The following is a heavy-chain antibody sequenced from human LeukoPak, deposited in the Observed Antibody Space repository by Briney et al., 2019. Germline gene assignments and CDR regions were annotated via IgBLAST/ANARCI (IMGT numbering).Heavy chain of an antibody. D-gene: IGHD6-19*01. CDR1: GYTFTSYY. J-gene: IGHJ4*02. CDR3: ARDGWSAIAVAGTSDY. Sequence: ASVKVSCKASGYTFTSYYMHWVRQAPGQGLEWMGWINPNSGGTNYAQKFQGRVTMTRDTSISTAYMELSRLRSDDTAVYYCARDGWSAIAVAGTSDYWGQGTLVTVSS. CDR2: INPNSGGT. V-gene: IGHV1-2*02.